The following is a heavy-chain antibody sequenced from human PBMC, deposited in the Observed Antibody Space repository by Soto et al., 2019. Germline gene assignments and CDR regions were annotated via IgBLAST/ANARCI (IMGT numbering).Heavy chain of an antibody. J-gene: IGHJ6*02. CDR2: IYYRGST. CDR3: ARDGREASGMDV. Sequence: SETLSLTCTVSGGSISSHYWSWFRQAPGKGPELIGHIYYRGSTTYNPSLRSRSTISVDTSNNQFSLKLNSVTTADTAVYYCARDGREASGMDVWGQGTKVTVSS. V-gene: IGHV4-59*11. CDR1: GGSISSHY. D-gene: IGHD1-26*01.